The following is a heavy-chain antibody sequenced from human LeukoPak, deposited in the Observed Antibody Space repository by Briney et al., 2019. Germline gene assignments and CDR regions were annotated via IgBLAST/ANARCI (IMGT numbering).Heavy chain of an antibody. D-gene: IGHD3-22*01. J-gene: IGHJ4*02. Sequence: GGSLRLSCAASGFRVSDYYTTWIRQSPGKGLEWVAVVGNSDNHIDHADSVKGRFTISRDDARNSVYLQMTSLRVEDTAIYYCAREQWFRFDNWGQGALVTVSS. CDR2: VGNSDNHI. V-gene: IGHV3-11*01. CDR3: AREQWFRFDN. CDR1: GFRVSDYY.